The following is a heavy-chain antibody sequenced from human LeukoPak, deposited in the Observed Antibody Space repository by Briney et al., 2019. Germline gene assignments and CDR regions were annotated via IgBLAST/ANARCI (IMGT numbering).Heavy chain of an antibody. Sequence: PSETLSLTCTVSGDSISSNSYYWSWIRQPAGKGLEWIGRIYSSGSTNYNPSLKSRVTISVDTSKNQFSLRLTSVTAADSAVYYCARERPPWLGSLDYWGQGILVTVSS. V-gene: IGHV4-61*02. D-gene: IGHD2-15*01. CDR2: IYSSGST. CDR1: GDSISSNSYY. CDR3: ARERPPWLGSLDY. J-gene: IGHJ4*02.